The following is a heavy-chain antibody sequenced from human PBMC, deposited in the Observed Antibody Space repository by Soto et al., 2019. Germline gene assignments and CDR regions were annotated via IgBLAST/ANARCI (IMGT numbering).Heavy chain of an antibody. Sequence: QVQLVESGGGVVQPGRSLRLSCAASGFTFSSYAMHWVRQAPGKGLEWVAVISYDGSNKYYADSVKGRFTISRDNSKNTLYLQMNSLRAEDTAVYYCARDSDSSSWFPEPFFVYWGQGTLVTVSS. D-gene: IGHD6-13*01. CDR3: ARDSDSSSWFPEPFFVY. CDR1: GFTFSSYA. CDR2: ISYDGSNK. V-gene: IGHV3-30-3*01. J-gene: IGHJ4*02.